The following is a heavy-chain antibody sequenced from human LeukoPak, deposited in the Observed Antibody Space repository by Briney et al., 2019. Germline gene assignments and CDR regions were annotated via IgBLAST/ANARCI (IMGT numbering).Heavy chain of an antibody. CDR2: INHSGST. Sequence: SETLSPTCAVYGGSFSGYYWSWIRQPPGKGLEWIGGINHSGSTNYNPSLKSRVTISVDTSKNQFSLKLSSVTAADTAVYYCATEMATAIDYWGQGTLVTVSS. V-gene: IGHV4-34*01. CDR1: GGSFSGYY. CDR3: ATEMATAIDY. D-gene: IGHD5-24*01. J-gene: IGHJ4*02.